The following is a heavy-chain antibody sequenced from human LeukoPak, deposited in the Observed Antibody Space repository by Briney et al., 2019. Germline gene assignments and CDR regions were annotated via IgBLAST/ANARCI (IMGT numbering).Heavy chain of an antibody. Sequence: GESLKISCKGSGYRFSNYRLAWVRQMPGKGLEWMGIIYPGDSETTYSPSFQGHVTISADKSVTTAYLQWSSLQPSDTAIYYCARLDEGFYYDGYGYNFWGQGTLITVSS. V-gene: IGHV5-51*01. J-gene: IGHJ4*02. CDR2: IYPGDSET. CDR3: ARLDEGFYYDGYGYNF. D-gene: IGHD3-22*01. CDR1: GYRFSNYR.